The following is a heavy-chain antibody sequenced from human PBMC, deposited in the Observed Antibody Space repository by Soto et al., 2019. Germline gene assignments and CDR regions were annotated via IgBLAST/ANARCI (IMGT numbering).Heavy chain of an antibody. V-gene: IGHV4-59*01. CDR1: GVSISSYY. D-gene: IGHD3-22*01. CDR2: IYYSGST. CDR3: AGEKHYYDSSGYYPLFEI. Sequence: QVQLQESGPGLVKPSETLSLTCTVSGVSISSYYRSWIRQLPGMGLECIGYIYYSGSTNYNPSLKSRLNISEDTSKKQFSLKLSSVTAADTAVYYCAGEKHYYDSSGYYPLFEIWGQGTMVSVAS. J-gene: IGHJ3*02.